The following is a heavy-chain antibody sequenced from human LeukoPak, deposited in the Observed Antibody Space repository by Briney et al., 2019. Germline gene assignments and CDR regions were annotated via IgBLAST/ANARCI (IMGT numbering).Heavy chain of an antibody. CDR1: GFTFSSYA. J-gene: IGHJ4*02. V-gene: IGHV3-23*01. CDR2: ISGSGGST. CDR3: AKAKGITMVRGTDY. Sequence: GGSLRLSCAASGFTFSSYAMSWVRQAPGKGLEWVSGISGSGGSTYYADSVKGRFTISRDNSKNTLYLQMNSPRADDTAVYYCAKAKGITMVRGTDYWGQGTLVTVSS. D-gene: IGHD3-10*01.